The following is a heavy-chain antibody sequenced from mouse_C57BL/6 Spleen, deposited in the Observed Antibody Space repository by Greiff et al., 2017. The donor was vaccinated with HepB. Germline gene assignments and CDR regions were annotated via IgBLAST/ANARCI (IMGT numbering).Heavy chain of an antibody. J-gene: IGHJ3*01. CDR1: GFTFSSYG. CDR2: ISSGGSYT. CDR3: ARLDSSAWFAY. Sequence: EVQLVESGGDLVKPGGSLKLSCAASGFTFSSYGMSWVRQTPDKRLEWVATISSGGSYTYYPDSVKGRFTISRDNAKNTLYLQMSSLKSEDTAMYYCARLDSSAWFAYWGQGTLVTVSA. D-gene: IGHD3-2*01. V-gene: IGHV5-6*01.